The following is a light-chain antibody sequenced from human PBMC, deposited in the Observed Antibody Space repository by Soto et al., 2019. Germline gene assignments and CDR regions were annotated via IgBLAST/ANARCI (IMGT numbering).Light chain of an antibody. J-gene: IGKJ1*01. V-gene: IGKV3-20*01. CDR3: QQSFDIPLT. Sequence: EIVLTQSPGTLSLSPGERATLSCRASQSVTSTYLAWYQQKPGQSPRLLIYGASSRATGIPDRFSGSGSGTDFTLTISRLEPEDFATYYCQQSFDIPLTFGQGTKLDIK. CDR2: GAS. CDR1: QSVTSTY.